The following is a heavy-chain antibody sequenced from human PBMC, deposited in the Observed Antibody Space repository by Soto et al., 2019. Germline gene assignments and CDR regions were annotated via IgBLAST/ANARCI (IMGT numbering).Heavy chain of an antibody. CDR1: GGSVNGYY. J-gene: IGHJ5*02. D-gene: IGHD3-3*01. V-gene: IGHV4-34*01. Sequence: SETLSLTCAVYGGSVNGYYWNWIRQPPGKGLEWIGEINHTGGTHDKPSLKSRGTMSVDTSKNQFSLRLGSVTAADTAIYYCGTRITVFGLLIPPFDPWGQGTQVTVSS. CDR2: INHTGGT. CDR3: GTRITVFGLLIPPFDP.